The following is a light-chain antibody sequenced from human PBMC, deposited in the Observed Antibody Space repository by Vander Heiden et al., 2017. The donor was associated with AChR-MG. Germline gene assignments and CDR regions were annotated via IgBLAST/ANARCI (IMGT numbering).Light chain of an antibody. CDR3: QKRTNSST. Sequence: EIVLTQSPATLSLSPGERATLSCRASQSITTSLAWYQHKPGQSPRLLIYDASHRATGIPARFNGSGSGTDFTLTISSLEPEDFAIYYCQKRTNSSTFGHGTTVDIK. J-gene: IGKJ3*01. CDR1: QSITTS. V-gene: IGKV3-11*01. CDR2: DAS.